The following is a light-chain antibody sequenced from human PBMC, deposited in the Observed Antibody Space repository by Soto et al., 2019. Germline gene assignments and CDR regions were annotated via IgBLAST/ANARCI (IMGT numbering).Light chain of an antibody. V-gene: IGKV3-15*01. CDR2: GAS. CDR3: QQYNNWPPRAIT. CDR1: QSVSSN. J-gene: IGKJ5*01. Sequence: EIVMTQSPATLSVSPGERATLSCRASQSVSSNLAWYQQKPGQAPRLLTYGASTRATGIPARFSGSGSGTEFTLTISSLQSEDFAVYYCQQYNNWPPRAITFGQGTRLEIK.